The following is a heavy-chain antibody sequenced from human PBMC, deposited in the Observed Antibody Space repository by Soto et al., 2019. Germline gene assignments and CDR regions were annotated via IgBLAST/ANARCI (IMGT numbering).Heavy chain of an antibody. V-gene: IGHV4-39*01. CDR2: VYYSGST. CDR3: ARIHYYDVSGAMDG. J-gene: IGHJ6*02. CDR1: GGSSSSSEYY. Sequence: PSETLSLTCSVSGGSSSSSEYYWAFIRQPPGKGLEWIGTVYYSGSTFSNPSLKSRVAMSIDTSKNQFSLEMKSVTAADTAVYYCARIHYYDVSGAMDGWGQGATVTVYS. D-gene: IGHD3-16*01.